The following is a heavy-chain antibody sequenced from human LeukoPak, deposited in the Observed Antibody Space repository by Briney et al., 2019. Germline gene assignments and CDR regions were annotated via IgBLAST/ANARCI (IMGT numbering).Heavy chain of an antibody. CDR1: GFTFSSYG. V-gene: IGHV3-30*18. J-gene: IGHJ4*02. D-gene: IGHD3-10*01. Sequence: PGRSLRLSCAASGFTFSSYGMHWVRQAPGKGLEWVAVISYDGSNKYYADSVKGRFTISRDNSKNTLYLQMNSLRAEDTAVYYCAKGLRWFGDFYFNFFDYWGQGILVTVSS. CDR3: AKGLRWFGDFYFNFFDY. CDR2: ISYDGSNK.